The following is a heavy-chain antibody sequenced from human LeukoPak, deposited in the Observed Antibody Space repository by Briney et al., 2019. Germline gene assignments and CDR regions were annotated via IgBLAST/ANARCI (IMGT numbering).Heavy chain of an antibody. Sequence: GGSLRLSCAASGFIFSSYGMHWVRQAPGKGLEWVAVIWYDGTNKYYADSVKGRFSISRDNSKNTLYLQMNSLRAEDTAVYYCASDKLGTDAFDIWGQGTVVTVSS. D-gene: IGHD7-27*01. J-gene: IGHJ3*02. CDR2: IWYDGTNK. CDR1: GFIFSSYG. V-gene: IGHV3-33*01. CDR3: ASDKLGTDAFDI.